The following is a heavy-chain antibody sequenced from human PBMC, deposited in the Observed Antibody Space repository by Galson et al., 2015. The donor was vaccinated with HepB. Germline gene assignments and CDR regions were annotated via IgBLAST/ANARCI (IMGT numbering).Heavy chain of an antibody. CDR3: AKSVHKWPPSLWADY. J-gene: IGHJ4*02. D-gene: IGHD5-12*01. V-gene: IGHV3-23*01. CDR2: ISGSGGST. CDR1: GFTFSSYA. Sequence: SLRLSCAASGFTFSSYAMSWVRQAPGKGLEWVSAISGSGGSTYCADSVKGRFTISRDNSKNTLYLQMNSLRAEDTAVYYCAKSVHKWPPSLWADYWGQGTLVTVSS.